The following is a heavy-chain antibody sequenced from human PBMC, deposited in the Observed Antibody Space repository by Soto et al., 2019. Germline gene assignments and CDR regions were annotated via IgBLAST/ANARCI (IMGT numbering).Heavy chain of an antibody. Sequence: EVQVVESGGGLVQPGGSLRLSCEVSGITVVRFWMSWVRQAPGKGLEWVANINQAGSERDNVDSVKGRFTISRDNARNSLYLQMNSLRDEDTAVYFCASSLGSALELWGSGTMVTVST. CDR3: ASSLGSALEL. CDR2: INQAGSER. D-gene: IGHD7-27*01. V-gene: IGHV3-7*01. J-gene: IGHJ3*01. CDR1: GITVVRFW.